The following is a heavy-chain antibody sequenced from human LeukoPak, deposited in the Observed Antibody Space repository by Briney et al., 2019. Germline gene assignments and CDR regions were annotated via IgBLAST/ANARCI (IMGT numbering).Heavy chain of an antibody. CDR1: GFTFSDYY. Sequence: GGSLRLSCVASGFTFSDYYMTWVRQPPGKGLEWVANIKQDGSEKYYVDSVKGRFTISRDNAKNSLFLQMNSLRAEDTAVYYCAKDAQYDILTGYLYYYFDYWGQGTLVTVSS. V-gene: IGHV3-7*03. D-gene: IGHD3-9*01. J-gene: IGHJ4*02. CDR2: IKQDGSEK. CDR3: AKDAQYDILTGYLYYYFDY.